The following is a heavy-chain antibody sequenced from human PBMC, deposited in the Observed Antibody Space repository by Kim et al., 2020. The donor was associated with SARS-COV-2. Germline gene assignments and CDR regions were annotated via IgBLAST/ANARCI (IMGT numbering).Heavy chain of an antibody. CDR1: GFTFSSYG. D-gene: IGHD1-1*01. CDR3: ARPTTSTIASGHNYGMDD. CDR2: IWYDGSNK. J-gene: IGHJ6*02. V-gene: IGHV3-33*01. Sequence: GGSLRLSCAASGFTFSSYGMHWVRQAPGKGLEWVAVIWYDGSNKYYADSVKGRFTISRDNSKNTLYLQMNSLRAEDTAVYYCARPTTSTIASGHNYGMDDWGQGTTVTVSS.